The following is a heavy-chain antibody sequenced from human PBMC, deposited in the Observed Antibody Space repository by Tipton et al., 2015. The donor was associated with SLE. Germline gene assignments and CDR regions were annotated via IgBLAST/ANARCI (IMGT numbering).Heavy chain of an antibody. D-gene: IGHD3-22*01. J-gene: IGHJ4*02. Sequence: QVQLVQSGGGLVKPGGSLRLSCAASGFTFSDYYMSWIRQAPGKGLEWVSYISSSSSYTNYADSVKGRFTISRDNAKNSLYLQINSLRAEGTAVYYCARSYYASSGYNSFDFWGQGTLVAVSS. CDR1: GFTFSDYY. CDR2: ISSSSSYT. V-gene: IGHV3-11*05. CDR3: ARSYYASSGYNSFDF.